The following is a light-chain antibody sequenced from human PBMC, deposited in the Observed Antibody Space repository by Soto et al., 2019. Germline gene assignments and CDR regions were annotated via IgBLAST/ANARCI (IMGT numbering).Light chain of an antibody. Sequence: EIVMTQSPATLSVSPGERATLSCRASQSVSSSFAWYQQKPGQAPRLLIYGASTRATGISARFSGSGSGTEFTLTISSLQSEDFAVYYCQQYNNWPRTFGQGTKVDI. J-gene: IGKJ1*01. V-gene: IGKV3-15*01. CDR3: QQYNNWPRT. CDR1: QSVSSS. CDR2: GAS.